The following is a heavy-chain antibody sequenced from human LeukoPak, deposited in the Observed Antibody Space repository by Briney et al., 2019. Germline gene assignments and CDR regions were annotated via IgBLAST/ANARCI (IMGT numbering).Heavy chain of an antibody. CDR2: ISSDGSST. V-gene: IGHV3-74*01. CDR1: GFIFSTYG. D-gene: IGHD5-18*01. J-gene: IGHJ4*02. CDR3: ARVGYSYLPDY. Sequence: GGSLRLSCAASGFIFSTYGMTWFRQAPGRGLEWVSGISSDGSSTNYADSVKGRFTISRDNAKNTLYLQMNSLRAEDAAVYYCARVGYSYLPDYWGQGSLVTVSS.